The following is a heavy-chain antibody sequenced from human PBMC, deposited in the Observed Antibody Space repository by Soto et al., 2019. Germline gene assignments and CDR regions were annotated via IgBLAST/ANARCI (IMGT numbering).Heavy chain of an antibody. CDR1: GDSVSSNSAA. J-gene: IGHJ3*02. D-gene: IGHD6-19*01. V-gene: IGHV6-1*01. CDR2: TYYRSKWYN. CDR3: ARGLKKWLVEAFDI. Sequence: SQTLSLTCVISGDSVSSNSAAWNWIRQSPSRGLEWLGRTYYRSKWYNDYAVSVKSRITINPDTSKNQFSLQLNSVTPEDTAVYYCARGLKKWLVEAFDIWGQGTMVTVSS.